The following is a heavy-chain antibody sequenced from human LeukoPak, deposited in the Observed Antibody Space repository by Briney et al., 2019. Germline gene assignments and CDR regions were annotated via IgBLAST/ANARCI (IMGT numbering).Heavy chain of an antibody. CDR2: IYYSGST. Sequence: SETLSLTCTVSGGSISSHYWSWIRQPPGKGLEWIGYIYYSGSTNYNPSLKSRVTISVDTSKNQFSLKLSSVTAADTAVYYCARDPHCSSTSCYMGGWFDPWGQGTLVTVSS. CDR1: GGSISSHY. V-gene: IGHV4-59*11. D-gene: IGHD2-2*02. CDR3: ARDPHCSSTSCYMGGWFDP. J-gene: IGHJ5*02.